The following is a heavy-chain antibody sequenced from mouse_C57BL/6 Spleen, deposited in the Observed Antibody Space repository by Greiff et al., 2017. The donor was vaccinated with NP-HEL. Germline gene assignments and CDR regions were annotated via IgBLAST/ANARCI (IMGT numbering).Heavy chain of an antibody. D-gene: IGHD1-1*01. CDR2: ISYDGSN. V-gene: IGHV3-6*01. J-gene: IGHJ1*03. CDR1: GYSITSGYY. Sequence: VQLKESGPGLVKPSQSLSLTCSVTGYSITSGYYWNWIRQFPGNKLEWMGYISYDGSNNYNPSLKNRISITRDTSKNQFFLKLNSVTTEDTATYYCASFYYGSSYWYFDVWGTGTTVTVSS. CDR3: ASFYYGSSYWYFDV.